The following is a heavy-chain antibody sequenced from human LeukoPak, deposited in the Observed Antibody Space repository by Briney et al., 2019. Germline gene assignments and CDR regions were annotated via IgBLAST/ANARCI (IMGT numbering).Heavy chain of an antibody. CDR2: INQSGST. D-gene: IGHD4-17*01. CDR3: ARVDYGDYSKDFDY. CDR1: GGSFSGYY. J-gene: IGHJ4*02. Sequence: SETLSLTCAVYGGSFSGYYWSWIRQPPGKGLEWIGEINQSGSTNYNPSLKSRVTISVDTSKNQFSLKLSSVTAADTAVYYCARVDYGDYSKDFDYWGQGTLVTVSS. V-gene: IGHV4-34*01.